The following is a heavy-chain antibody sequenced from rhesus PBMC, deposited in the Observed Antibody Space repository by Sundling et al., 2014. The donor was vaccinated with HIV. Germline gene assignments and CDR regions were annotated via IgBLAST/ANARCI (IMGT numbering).Heavy chain of an antibody. CDR1: GFTFSSYA. CDR2: IKSGGGTT. D-gene: IGHD3-3*01. J-gene: IGHJ3*01. Sequence: EVQLVETGGGLVQPGGSLKLSCAVSGFTFSSYAMNWVRQAPGKGLEWVSGIKSGGGTTYYADSVKGRFTISRDNSKNTLSLQMNSLNAEDTAVYYCARDPNLDWDTFDFWGQGLRGHRLF. CDR3: ARDPNLDWDTFDF. V-gene: IGHV3-103*01.